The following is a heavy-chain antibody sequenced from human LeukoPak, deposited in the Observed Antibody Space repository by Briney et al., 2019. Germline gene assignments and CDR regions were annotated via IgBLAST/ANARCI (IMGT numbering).Heavy chain of an antibody. CDR1: GFTLSNYW. V-gene: IGHV3-74*01. D-gene: IGHD2-21*02. J-gene: IGHJ4*01. CDR2: LHSNGAFT. CDR3: ARFVVVTAGDY. Sequence: GGSLRLSCSASGFTLSNYWMHWVRQAPGKGLVWVARLHSNGAFTAYADSVKGRFTISRDTAKNTLYLQMNSLRVEDTAVYYCARFVVVTAGDYWGQGTLVTVSS.